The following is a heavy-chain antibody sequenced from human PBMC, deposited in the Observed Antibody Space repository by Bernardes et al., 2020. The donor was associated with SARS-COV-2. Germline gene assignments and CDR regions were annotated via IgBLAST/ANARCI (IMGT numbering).Heavy chain of an antibody. CDR3: PREPPALCYFDY. Sequence: ASVKVSCKASGYPFITYNLHWVRQAPGQGLEWMGVIDPNSGNTNYAQKFKGRLTMTRDTSTNTLYMELSSLRSEDTALYYCPREPPALCYFDYWGQGTLITVTS. J-gene: IGHJ4*02. CDR2: IDPNSGNT. CDR1: GYPFITYN. V-gene: IGHV1-46*03.